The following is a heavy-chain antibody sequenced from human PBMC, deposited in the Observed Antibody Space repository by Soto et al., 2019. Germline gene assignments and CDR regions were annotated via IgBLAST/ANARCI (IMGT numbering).Heavy chain of an antibody. Sequence: PGGSLRLSCAASGFTVSSNYMSWVRQAPGKGLEWVSVIYSGGSTYYADSVKGRFTISRDNSKNTLYLQMNSLRAEDTAVYYCARNYDILTGTDYWGQGTLVTVSS. V-gene: IGHV3-66*01. CDR2: IYSGGST. CDR1: GFTVSSNY. J-gene: IGHJ4*02. D-gene: IGHD3-9*01. CDR3: ARNYDILTGTDY.